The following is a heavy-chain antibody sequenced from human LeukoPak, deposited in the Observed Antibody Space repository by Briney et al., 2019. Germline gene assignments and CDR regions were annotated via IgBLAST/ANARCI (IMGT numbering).Heavy chain of an antibody. CDR3: ARVNKCSSTRCYIYGMDV. D-gene: IGHD2-2*02. J-gene: IGHJ6*04. CDR2: ISYDGSNK. CDR1: GFTFSSYA. Sequence: PGGSLRLSCAASGFTFSSYAMHWVRQAPGKGLEWVAVISYDGSNKYYADSVKGRFTISRDNSKNTLYLQMNSLRAEDTAVYYCARVNKCSSTRCYIYGMDVWGKGTTVTVSS. V-gene: IGHV3-30*04.